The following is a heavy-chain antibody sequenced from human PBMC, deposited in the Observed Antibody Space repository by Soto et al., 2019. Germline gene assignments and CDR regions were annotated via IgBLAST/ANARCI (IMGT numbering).Heavy chain of an antibody. Sequence: QVQLQESGPGLVRPSQTLSLTCTVSGGSISSDHYHWTWIRQTPGKGLEWIGYIHYSGSVYYNPSPQSRVTMSVDPSKNLFSLKLSSVTAADTAVYFCVREDDGGDRDYYGLDVWGQGTTVTVSS. CDR2: IHYSGSV. J-gene: IGHJ6*02. CDR1: GGSISSDHYH. D-gene: IGHD4-17*01. V-gene: IGHV4-30-4*01. CDR3: VREDDGGDRDYYGLDV.